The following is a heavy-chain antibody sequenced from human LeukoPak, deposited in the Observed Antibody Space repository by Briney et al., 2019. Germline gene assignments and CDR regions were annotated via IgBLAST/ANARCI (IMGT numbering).Heavy chain of an antibody. J-gene: IGHJ6*03. D-gene: IGHD4-17*01. CDR1: GFTFNTYA. Sequence: PGQSRRLSCATSGFTFNTYAMHWVSQAPGKGLQWEAFIRSVGSNKYYADSVKGRFTHSRYNSKTTLYLQLNSLRAEDTAVYYCAKVGFGDYSYSYNYMDVWGKGTMVTV. CDR2: IRSVGSNK. CDR3: AKVGFGDYSYSYNYMDV. V-gene: IGHV3-30*02.